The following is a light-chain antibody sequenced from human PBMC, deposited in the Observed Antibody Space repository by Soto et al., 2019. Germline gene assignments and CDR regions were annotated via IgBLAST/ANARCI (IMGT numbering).Light chain of an antibody. Sequence: ETVLTQSPGTLSLSPGERVTLSCRASQSVCNRCLAWYQQKPGQSPMLLIYGASTRATGIPDRFSGSGSGTDFTLTIRRLEPEDFAVYYCQHYGTTPWTFGQGTKVGIK. CDR3: QHYGTTPWT. V-gene: IGKV3-20*01. J-gene: IGKJ1*01. CDR2: GAS. CDR1: QSVCNRC.